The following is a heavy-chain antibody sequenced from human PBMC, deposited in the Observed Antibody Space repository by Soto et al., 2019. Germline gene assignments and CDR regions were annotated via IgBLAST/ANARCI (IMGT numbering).Heavy chain of an antibody. CDR1: GYTFTSYD. J-gene: IGHJ4*02. CDR2: MNPNSGNT. V-gene: IGHV1-8*01. Sequence: XSVKVSYKASGYTFTSYDINLVRHPTGQGLEWMEWMNPNSGNTGYAQKFQGRVTMTRNTSISTAYMELSSLRSEDTAVYYCARHKYYYGSGTSFDYWGQGTLVTVSS. CDR3: ARHKYYYGSGTSFDY. D-gene: IGHD3-10*01.